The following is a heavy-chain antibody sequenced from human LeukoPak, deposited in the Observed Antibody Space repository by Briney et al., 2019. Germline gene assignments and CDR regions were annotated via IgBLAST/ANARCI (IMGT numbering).Heavy chain of an antibody. Sequence: SETLSLTCAVYGGSFSGYYWSWIRQPPGKGLEWMGEINHSGSTNYNPSLKSRVTISVDTSKNQFSLELSSVTAADTAVYYCARRGGYCSGGSCYKAAFDIWGQGTMVTASS. CDR3: ARRGGYCSGGSCYKAAFDI. D-gene: IGHD2-15*01. V-gene: IGHV4-34*01. CDR1: GGSFSGYY. J-gene: IGHJ3*02. CDR2: INHSGST.